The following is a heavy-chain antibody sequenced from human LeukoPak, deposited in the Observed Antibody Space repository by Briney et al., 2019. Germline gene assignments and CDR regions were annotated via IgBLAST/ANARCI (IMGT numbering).Heavy chain of an antibody. J-gene: IGHJ4*02. CDR2: INPNSGGT. CDR3: ATGDYDYGDYLDY. V-gene: IGHV1-2*02. CDR1: GYTFTGYY. Sequence: ASVKVSCKASGYTFTGYYMHWVRQAPGQGLEWMGWINPNSGGTNYAQKFQGRVTMTRDTAISTAYMELSRLRSDDTAVYYCATGDYDYGDYLDYWGQGTLVTVSS. D-gene: IGHD4-17*01.